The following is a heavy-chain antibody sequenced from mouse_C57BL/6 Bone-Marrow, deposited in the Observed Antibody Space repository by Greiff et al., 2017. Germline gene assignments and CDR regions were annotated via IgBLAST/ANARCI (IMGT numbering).Heavy chain of an antibody. V-gene: IGHV1-80*01. CDR3: LVTDLYYFDY. CDR2: IYPGDGDT. D-gene: IGHD2-2*01. Sequence: VQLQQSGAELVKPGASVKISCKASGYAFSSYWMNWVKQRPGKGLEWIGQIYPGDGDTNYNGKFKGKATLTADKSSSTAYMQLSSLTSEDAAVYFCLVTDLYYFDYWGQGTTLTVSS. J-gene: IGHJ2*01. CDR1: GYAFSSYW.